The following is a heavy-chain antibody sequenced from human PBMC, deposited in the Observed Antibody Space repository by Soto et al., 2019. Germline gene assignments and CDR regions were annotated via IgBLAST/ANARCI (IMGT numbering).Heavy chain of an antibody. Sequence: QVQLVESGGGVVQPGRSLRLSCAASGFTFSSYAMHWVRQAPGKGLEWVAVISYDGSNKYYADSVKGRFTISRDNSKNTLYLQMNSLRAEDTAVYYCARDFDMSWGQGTLVTVSS. CDR1: GFTFSSYA. D-gene: IGHD3-9*01. V-gene: IGHV3-30-3*01. J-gene: IGHJ5*02. CDR2: ISYDGSNK. CDR3: ARDFDMS.